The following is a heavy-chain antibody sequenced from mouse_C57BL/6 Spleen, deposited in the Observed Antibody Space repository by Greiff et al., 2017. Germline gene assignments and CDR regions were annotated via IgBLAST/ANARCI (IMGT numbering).Heavy chain of an antibody. J-gene: IGHJ2*01. CDR1: GFTFSDYG. CDR3: ARAAYYFDY. Sequence: DVKLVESGGGLVKPGGSLKLSCAASGFTFSDYGMHWVRQAPVKGLEWVAYISSGSSTIYYADTVQGRFTISRDNAKNTLFLQMTRLRSEDTAMYYCARAAYYFDYWGQGTTLTVSS. V-gene: IGHV5-17*01. D-gene: IGHD1-2*01. CDR2: ISSGSSTI.